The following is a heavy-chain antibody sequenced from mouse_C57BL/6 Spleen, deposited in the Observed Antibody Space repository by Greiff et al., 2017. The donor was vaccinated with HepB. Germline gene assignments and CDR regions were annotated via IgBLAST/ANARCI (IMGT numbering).Heavy chain of an antibody. CDR1: GYTFTNYW. CDR2: IYPGGGYT. Sequence: VQLQQSGAELVRPGTSVKMSCKASGYTFTNYWIGWAKQRPGHGLEWIGDIYPGGGYTYYNEKFKGKATLTADKSSSTAYMQFSSLTSEDSAIYYCARGPYYYGSSYWYFDVWGTGTTVTVSS. V-gene: IGHV1-63*01. D-gene: IGHD1-1*01. J-gene: IGHJ1*03. CDR3: ARGPYYYGSSYWYFDV.